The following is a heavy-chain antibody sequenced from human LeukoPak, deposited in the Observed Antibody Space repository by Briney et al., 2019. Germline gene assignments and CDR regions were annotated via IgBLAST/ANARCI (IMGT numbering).Heavy chain of an antibody. D-gene: IGHD6-19*01. Sequence: ASVKVSCKASGYTFTSYGISWVRQAPGQGLEWMGWISAYNGNTNYAQKLQGRVTMTTDTSTSTAYMELRSLRSDDTAVYYCAREGIAVAGTPDYYYYYGMDVWGQGTTVTASS. V-gene: IGHV1-18*01. CDR3: AREGIAVAGTPDYYYYYGMDV. CDR1: GYTFTSYG. CDR2: ISAYNGNT. J-gene: IGHJ6*02.